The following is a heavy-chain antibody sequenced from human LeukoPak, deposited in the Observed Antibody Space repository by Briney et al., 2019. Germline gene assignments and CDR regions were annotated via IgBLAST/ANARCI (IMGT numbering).Heavy chain of an antibody. D-gene: IGHD1-14*01. CDR3: ARDPVAGEPGKGKPKDY. CDR2: IYSGGST. V-gene: IGHV3-66*02. CDR1: GFTVSSNY. J-gene: IGHJ4*02. Sequence: GGSLRLSCAASGFTVSSNYMSWVRQAPGKGLEWVSAIYSGGSTYYADSVKGRFTISRDNSKNTLYLQMNSLRAEDTAVYYCARDPVAGEPGKGKPKDYWGREPWSPSPQ.